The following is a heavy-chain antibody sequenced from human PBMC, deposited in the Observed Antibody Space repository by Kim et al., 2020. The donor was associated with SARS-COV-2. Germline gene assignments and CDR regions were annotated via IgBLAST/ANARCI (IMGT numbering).Heavy chain of an antibody. J-gene: IGHJ4*02. CDR2: ISDSDSGESR. CDR1: GFTFRNYA. CDR3: AKPPPDSSGWHFDF. V-gene: IGHV3-23*01. Sequence: GGSLRLSCPASGFTFRNYAMTWVRQAPGKGLEWVSTISDSDSGESRYYADSVKGRFTISRDNSKNTLYLQMNSLRADDTAVYYCAKPPPDSSGWHFDFWGQGTLVTVSS. D-gene: IGHD6-19*01.